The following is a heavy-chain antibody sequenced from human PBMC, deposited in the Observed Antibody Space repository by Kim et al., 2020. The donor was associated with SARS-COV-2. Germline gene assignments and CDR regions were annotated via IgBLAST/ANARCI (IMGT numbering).Heavy chain of an antibody. CDR2: IDTYGGNT. CDR1: GFTFSSYW. D-gene: IGHD1-26*01. Sequence: GGSLRLSCAASGFTFSSYWMHWVREVPGRGLVWVSRIDTYGGNTIYADYVKGRFTISRDNARNTLYLQLNSLRAEDTAVYYCARDQSRAGPTTVDYWGQGTLVTVSS. CDR3: ARDQSRAGPTTVDY. V-gene: IGHV3-74*01. J-gene: IGHJ4*02.